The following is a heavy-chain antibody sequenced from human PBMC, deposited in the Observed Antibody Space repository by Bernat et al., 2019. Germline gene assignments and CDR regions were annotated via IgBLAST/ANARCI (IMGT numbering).Heavy chain of an antibody. J-gene: IGHJ4*02. D-gene: IGHD2-15*01. CDR2: IYYSGST. CDR3: ARLSGVASERDY. Sequence: QLQLQESGPGLVKPSETLSLTCTVSGGSISSSSYYWGWIRQPPGKGLEWIGSIYYSGSTYYNPSLKSRVTISVDTSKNQFSLKLSSVTAADTAVYYCARLSGVASERDYWGQGTLVTVSS. CDR1: GGSISSSSYY. V-gene: IGHV4-39*01.